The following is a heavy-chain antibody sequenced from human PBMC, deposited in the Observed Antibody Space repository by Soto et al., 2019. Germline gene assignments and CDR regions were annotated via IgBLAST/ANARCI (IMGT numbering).Heavy chain of an antibody. J-gene: IGHJ4*02. CDR1: GLTFISHY. D-gene: IGHD5-12*01. CDR2: IKPDGSES. CDR3: AKGEGGYSDYDVGYHFDY. V-gene: IGHV3-7*01. Sequence: GGSLILSCAVSGLTFISHYMTWVRQAPGEGLEWVASIKPDGSESYYVDSVEGRFTLSRDNAKNSLYLEMNSLRADDTAVYYCAKGEGGYSDYDVGYHFDYWGQGTLVSVSS.